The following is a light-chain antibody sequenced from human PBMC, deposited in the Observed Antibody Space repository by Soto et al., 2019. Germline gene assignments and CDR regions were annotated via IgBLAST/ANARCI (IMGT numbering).Light chain of an antibody. V-gene: IGKV3D-20*01. J-gene: IGKJ5*01. CDR2: DAS. Sequence: DIVLSLSPGTLSLSPGERATLSCRASQSVSSSYLAWYQQKPGLAPRLIIYDASTRATGIPDRFSGSGSGTDFTLTISRLEPEDFAVYCCQQYGSSPITFGQGTRLEIK. CDR3: QQYGSSPIT. CDR1: QSVSSSY.